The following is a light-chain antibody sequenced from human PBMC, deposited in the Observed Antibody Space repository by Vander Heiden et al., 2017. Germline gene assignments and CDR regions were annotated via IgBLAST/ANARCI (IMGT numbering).Light chain of an antibody. CDR3: SSYASSSTPYV. V-gene: IGLV2-14*01. CDR2: DVS. Sequence: QSALTQPASVSGSPGQSITISCTGTSSALGGYNYVSWYHQHPGKAPKLMIYDVSDRPSGISNRFSGSKSGNTASLTISGLQAEDEADYYCSSYASSSTPYVFGTGTRVTVL. CDR1: SSALGGYNY. J-gene: IGLJ1*01.